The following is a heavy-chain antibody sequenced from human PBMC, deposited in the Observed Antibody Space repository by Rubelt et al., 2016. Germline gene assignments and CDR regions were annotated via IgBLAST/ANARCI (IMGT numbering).Heavy chain of an antibody. D-gene: IGHD3-3*01. CDR2: INHSGST. J-gene: IGHJ4*02. Sequence: QVQLQQWGAGLLKPSETLSLTCAVYGGSFSGYYWSWIRQPPGKGLEWIGEINHSGSTNYNPSLKSRVTISVDTSTNQFSLKLSAVTAADTAVYYCAGGITIVGVASGYFDYWGQGTLVTVSS. CDR1: GGSFSGYY. CDR3: AGGITIVGVASGYFDY. V-gene: IGHV4-34*01.